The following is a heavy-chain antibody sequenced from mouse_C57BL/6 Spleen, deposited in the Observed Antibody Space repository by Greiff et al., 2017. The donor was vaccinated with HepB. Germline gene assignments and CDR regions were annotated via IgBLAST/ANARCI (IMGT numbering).Heavy chain of an antibody. CDR1: GYAFSSSW. V-gene: IGHV1-82*01. J-gene: IGHJ3*01. CDR3: AREGDDYEEWWFAY. D-gene: IGHD2-4*01. CDR2: IYPGDGDT. Sequence: QVQLKESGPELVKPGASVKISCKASGYAFSSSWMNWVKQRPGKGLEWIGRIYPGDGDTNYNGKFKGKATLTADKSSSTAYMQLSSLTSEDSAVYFCAREGDDYEEWWFAYWGQGTLVTVSA.